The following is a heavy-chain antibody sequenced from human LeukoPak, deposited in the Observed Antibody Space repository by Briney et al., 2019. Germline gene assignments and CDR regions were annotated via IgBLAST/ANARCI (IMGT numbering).Heavy chain of an antibody. CDR2: IRYDGSNK. J-gene: IGHJ4*02. D-gene: IGHD5-18*01. CDR1: GFTFSSYG. Sequence: TGGSLRLSCAASGFTFSSYGMHGVRQAPGKGLEWVAFIRYDGSNKYYADSVKGRFTISRDNSKNTLYLQMNSLRAEDTAVYYCARYSYGYRGFDYWGQGTLVTVSS. CDR3: ARYSYGYRGFDY. V-gene: IGHV3-30*02.